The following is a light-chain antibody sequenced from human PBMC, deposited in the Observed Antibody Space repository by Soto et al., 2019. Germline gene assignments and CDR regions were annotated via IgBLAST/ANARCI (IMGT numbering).Light chain of an antibody. CDR2: DAS. CDR1: QSINNW. CDR3: LQHNTYPLT. J-gene: IGKJ4*01. Sequence: DIQMTQSPSTLSASVGDRVTITCRASQSINNWLAWYQHQPGKAPKLLIYDASTLESGVPSRFSGSGSGTEFTLTISSLQPEDFATYYCLQHNTYPLTFGGGTKVDIK. V-gene: IGKV1-5*01.